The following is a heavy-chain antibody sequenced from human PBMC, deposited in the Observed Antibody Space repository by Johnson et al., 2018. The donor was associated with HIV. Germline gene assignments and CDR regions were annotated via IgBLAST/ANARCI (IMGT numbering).Heavy chain of an antibody. D-gene: IGHD1-26*01. CDR1: GFIFSNYP. V-gene: IGHV3-30*04. CDR2: ISKDGANN. CDR3: ARDWELLGSAFDI. J-gene: IGHJ3*02. Sequence: VQLVESGGGVVQPGKSLRLSCAASGFIFSNYPMHWVRQAPGKGLEWVAVISKDGANNYHADSVKGRFTISRDNSKNTLYLQMNSLRGEDTAVYYCARDWELLGSAFDIWGQGTMVTVSS.